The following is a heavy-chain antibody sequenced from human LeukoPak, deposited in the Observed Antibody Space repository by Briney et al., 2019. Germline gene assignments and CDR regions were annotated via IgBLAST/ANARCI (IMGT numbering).Heavy chain of an antibody. D-gene: IGHD1-7*01. CDR2: IYHSGST. CDR1: GGSIDVVNYY. J-gene: IGHJ4*02. V-gene: IGHV4-30-2*01. CDR3: ARVLTATMHS. Sequence: SETLSLTCAVSGGSIDVVNYYWSWFRRPPGKGLEWIGYIYHSGSTYYNLSLKNRITISIDTSKNQFSLQLTSVTAADTAVYYCARVLTATMHSWGQGTLVTVSS.